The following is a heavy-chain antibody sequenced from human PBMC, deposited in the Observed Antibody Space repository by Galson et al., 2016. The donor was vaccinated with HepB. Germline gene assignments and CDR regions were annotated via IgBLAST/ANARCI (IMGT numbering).Heavy chain of an antibody. CDR1: GFPFSSYA. CDR3: VKRGQERSFDY. D-gene: IGHD1-26*01. CDR2: ISSNGGST. J-gene: IGHJ4*02. V-gene: IGHV3-64D*08. Sequence: LRLSCAASGFPFSSYAMYWVRQAPGKGLEYVSAISSNGGSTYYADSVKGRFTISRDNSKNTLYLQMSSLRAEDTAVYYCVKRGQERSFDYWGQGTLVTVSS.